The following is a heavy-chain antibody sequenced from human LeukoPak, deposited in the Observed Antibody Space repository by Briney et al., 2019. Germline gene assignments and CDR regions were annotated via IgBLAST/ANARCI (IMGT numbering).Heavy chain of an antibody. CDR1: GFTFSSYW. CDR2: INRDGSST. J-gene: IGHJ4*02. Sequence: GGSLRLSCAVSGFTFSSYWMHWVRQAPGKGLVWVSRINRDGSSTIYADSVKGRFTISRDNAKNTLYLQMNSLTAEDTAVYYCARDLWGAGDCWGQGTLVTVSS. D-gene: IGHD1-26*01. V-gene: IGHV3-74*01. CDR3: ARDLWGAGDC.